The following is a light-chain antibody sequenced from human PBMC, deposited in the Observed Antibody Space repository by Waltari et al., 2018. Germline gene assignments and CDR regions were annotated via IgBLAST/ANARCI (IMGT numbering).Light chain of an antibody. CDR3: SSYISSSTLEL. Sequence: QSALTQPASVSGSPGQSITISCTGTSSDVGAYNYVSWYQQHPGKAPKLMIFDVSNWPSGVSNRFSGSKSGNTASLTISGLQAEDEAGYYCSSYISSSTLELFGGGTSLTVL. CDR1: SSDVGAYNY. V-gene: IGLV2-14*03. J-gene: IGLJ2*01. CDR2: DVS.